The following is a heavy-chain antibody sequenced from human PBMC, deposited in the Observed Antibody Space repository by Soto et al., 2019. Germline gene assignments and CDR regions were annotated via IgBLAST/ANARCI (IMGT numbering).Heavy chain of an antibody. D-gene: IGHD5-12*01. J-gene: IGHJ4*02. CDR2: IWYDGSNK. CDR1: GFTFSSYG. V-gene: IGHV3-33*06. Sequence: QVQLVESGGGVVQPGRSLRLSCAASGFTFSSYGMHWVRQAPGKGLEWVAVIWYDGSNKYYADSVKGRFTISRDNSKNTLYLQMNSLRAEDTAVYYCAKGRDGYDYWGQGTLVTVSS. CDR3: AKGRDGYDY.